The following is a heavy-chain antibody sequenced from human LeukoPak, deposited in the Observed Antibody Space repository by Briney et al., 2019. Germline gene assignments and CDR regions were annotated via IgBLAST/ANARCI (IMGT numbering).Heavy chain of an antibody. CDR2: ISAYNGNT. Sequence: ASVKVSCKASGYTFTSYGIRWVRQAPGQGLEWMGWISAYNGNTNYAQKLQGRVTMTADTSTSTAYMALRSLRSDDTAVYYCARDLRERRSSWLKFDYWGQGTLVTVSS. CDR1: GYTFTSYG. J-gene: IGHJ4*02. D-gene: IGHD6-13*01. V-gene: IGHV1-18*01. CDR3: ARDLRERRSSWLKFDY.